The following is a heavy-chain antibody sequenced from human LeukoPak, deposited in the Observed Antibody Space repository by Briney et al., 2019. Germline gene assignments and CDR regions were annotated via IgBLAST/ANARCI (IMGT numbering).Heavy chain of an antibody. J-gene: IGHJ4*02. CDR1: GFTFSSYG. D-gene: IGHD2-2*01. CDR3: AKGPGYCSSTNCYYFDY. CDR2: IRYDGSNK. Sequence: GGSLRLSCAASGFTFSSYGMHWVRQAPGKGLEWVAFIRYDGSNKCYADSVKGRFTISRDNSKNTLYLQMSSLRAEDAAVYYCAKGPGYCSSTNCYYFDYWGQGTLVTVSS. V-gene: IGHV3-30*02.